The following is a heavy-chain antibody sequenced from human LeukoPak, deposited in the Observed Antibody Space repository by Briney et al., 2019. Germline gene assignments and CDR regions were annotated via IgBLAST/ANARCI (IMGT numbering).Heavy chain of an antibody. J-gene: IGHJ4*02. CDR2: IYSGGSA. D-gene: IGHD5-24*01. CDR1: GFTVNNNH. CDR3: ARELDGYNLGGNAFDY. V-gene: IGHV3-66*02. Sequence: PGGSLRLSCAASGFTVNNNHMSWVRQAPGKGLEWVSVIYSGGSAYYEDSVKGRFTISRDNSNYTLYLQMNSLRVGDTAVYYCARELDGYNLGGNAFDYWGQGTLVTVSS.